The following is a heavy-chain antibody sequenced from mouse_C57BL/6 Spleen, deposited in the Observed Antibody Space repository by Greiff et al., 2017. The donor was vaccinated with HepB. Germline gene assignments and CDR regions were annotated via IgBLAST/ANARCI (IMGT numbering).Heavy chain of an antibody. J-gene: IGHJ2*01. D-gene: IGHD2-12*01. CDR1: GYTFTSYW. Sequence: QVHVKQSGAELVKPGASVKVSCKASGYTFTSYWMHWVKQRPGQGLEWIGRIHPSDSDTNYNQKFKGKATLTVDKSSSTAYMQLSSRTSEDSAVYDCAMGAYDGYYFDYWGQGTTLTVSS. V-gene: IGHV1-74*01. CDR2: IHPSDSDT. CDR3: AMGAYDGYYFDY.